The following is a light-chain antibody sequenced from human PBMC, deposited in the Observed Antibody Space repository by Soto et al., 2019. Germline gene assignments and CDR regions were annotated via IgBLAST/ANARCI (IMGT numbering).Light chain of an antibody. V-gene: IGKV1-39*01. CDR3: QQSNSNPYT. CDR1: QSISGD. Sequence: DIQMTQSPSSLSASVGDRVTITCRATQSISGDLSWYQRKPGKAPNLLIYTTSTLQSGVPSRFSGSGSGTDFTLTISSLQPDDFATYYCQQSNSNPYTFGQGTKLEIK. J-gene: IGKJ2*01. CDR2: TTS.